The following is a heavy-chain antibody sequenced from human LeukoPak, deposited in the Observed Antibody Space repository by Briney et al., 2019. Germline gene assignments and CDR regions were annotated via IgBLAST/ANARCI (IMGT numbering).Heavy chain of an antibody. CDR2: ISGSGGST. V-gene: IGHV3-23*01. Sequence: GGSLRLSCAASGFTFSSYAMGWVRQAPGKGLEWVSAISGSGGSTYYADSVKGRFTISRDNSKNTLYLQMNSLRAEDTAVYYCATLEGTYDFWSGYPPSNDYWGQGTLVTVSS. J-gene: IGHJ4*02. CDR3: ATLEGTYDFWSGYPPSNDY. CDR1: GFTFSSYA. D-gene: IGHD3-3*01.